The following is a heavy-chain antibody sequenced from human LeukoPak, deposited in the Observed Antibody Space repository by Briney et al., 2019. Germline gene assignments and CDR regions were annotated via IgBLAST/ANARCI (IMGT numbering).Heavy chain of an antibody. D-gene: IGHD1-26*01. Sequence: GGSLRLSCAASGFTFNMYWMTWVRQAPGKGLEWVAVIWYDGSNKYYADSVKGRFTISRDNSKNTLYLQMNSLRAEDTAVYYCASGEAWLMGATEFDYWGQGTLVTVSS. J-gene: IGHJ4*02. CDR2: IWYDGSNK. V-gene: IGHV3-33*07. CDR1: GFTFNMYW. CDR3: ASGEAWLMGATEFDY.